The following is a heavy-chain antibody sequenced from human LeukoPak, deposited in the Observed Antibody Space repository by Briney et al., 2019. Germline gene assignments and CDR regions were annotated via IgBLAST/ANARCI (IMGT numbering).Heavy chain of an antibody. J-gene: IGHJ4*02. D-gene: IGHD3-10*01. CDR3: AKDPNRDANYYGSGSYYRITGLCDY. CDR2: ISYDGSNK. Sequence: GRSLRLSCAASGFTFSSYGMHWVRQAPGKGLEWAAVISYDGSNKYYADFVTGRFTLSRDNSKNTLYMQMTSLRAEDTAVYYCAKDPNRDANYYGSGSYYRITGLCDYWGQGTLVTVSS. V-gene: IGHV3-30*18. CDR1: GFTFSSYG.